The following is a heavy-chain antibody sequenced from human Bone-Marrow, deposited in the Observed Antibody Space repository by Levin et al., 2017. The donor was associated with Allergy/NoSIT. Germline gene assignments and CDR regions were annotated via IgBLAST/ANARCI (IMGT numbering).Heavy chain of an antibody. CDR2: INQGGFT. CDR3: ARGGGGFDL. Sequence: PSETLSLTCAVYNGSFSTDYWSWIRQSPGKGLEWIGEINQGGFTDYNPSLKSRVTISVDTSKSQFSLRLTSVTAADTALYFCARGGGGFDLWGRGTLVTVSS. J-gene: IGHJ2*01. D-gene: IGHD3-10*01. V-gene: IGHV4-34*01. CDR1: NGSFSTDY.